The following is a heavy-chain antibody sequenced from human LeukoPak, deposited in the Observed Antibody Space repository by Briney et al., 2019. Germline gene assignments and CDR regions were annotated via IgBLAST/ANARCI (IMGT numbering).Heavy chain of an antibody. V-gene: IGHV3-7*01. CDR2: INQDGSEK. J-gene: IGHJ4*02. CDR3: AKGYDSSGYLDY. Sequence: GGSLRLSCAASGFTFSRYWMHWVRQAPGKGLEWVANINQDGSEKYYLDSVKGRFTISRDNAKNSLFLQMNSLRAEDTAVYYCAKGYDSSGYLDYWGQGTLVTVSS. CDR1: GFTFSRYW. D-gene: IGHD3-22*01.